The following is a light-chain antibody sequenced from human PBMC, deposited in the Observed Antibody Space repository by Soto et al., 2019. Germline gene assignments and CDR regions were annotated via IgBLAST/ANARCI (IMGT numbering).Light chain of an antibody. Sequence: EIVLTQSPATLSVSPGDRATLSCRASQSVRRYLAWYQQKAGQAPRLVMYDAATRATGIPDRFSGSGSGTYFTLTISSLEPEDFAVYYCQQRGNWPLTFGQGTRLEIQ. CDR3: QQRGNWPLT. CDR1: QSVRRY. CDR2: DAA. J-gene: IGKJ5*01. V-gene: IGKV3-11*01.